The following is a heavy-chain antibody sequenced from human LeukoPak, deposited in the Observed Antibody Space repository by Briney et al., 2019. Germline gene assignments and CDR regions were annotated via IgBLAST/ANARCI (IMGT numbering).Heavy chain of an antibody. V-gene: IGHV3-23*01. CDR2: ISGGGGDT. CDR3: AKDLEGTSPNWLDP. D-gene: IGHD3-10*01. Sequence: GRSLRLSCAASGFTFSSYAMSWVRQAPGKGLEWVSGISGGGGDTYYADSVRGRFTISRDKSKNTVFLQMNSLGVEDTAVYYCAKDLEGTSPNWLDPWGQGTLVTVSS. CDR1: GFTFSSYA. J-gene: IGHJ5*02.